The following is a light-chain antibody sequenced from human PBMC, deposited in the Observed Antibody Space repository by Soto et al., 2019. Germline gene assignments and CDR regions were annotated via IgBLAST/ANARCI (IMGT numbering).Light chain of an antibody. CDR3: QQYGNVPKT. V-gene: IGKV1-33*01. J-gene: IGKJ1*01. CDR1: QDISNY. Sequence: DIQMTQSPSSLSASVGERVTITCQASQDISNYLKWYQQKPGKAPKLLIYAASNLGTGVPSRFSGSGSVTDFTFTISSLQPEDIATYYCQQYGNVPKTFGQGTKVEIK. CDR2: AAS.